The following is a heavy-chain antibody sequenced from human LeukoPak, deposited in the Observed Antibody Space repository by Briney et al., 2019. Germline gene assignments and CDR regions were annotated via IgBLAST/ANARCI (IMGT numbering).Heavy chain of an antibody. D-gene: IGHD1-14*01. CDR2: INPNSGGT. Sequence: ASVKVSCKASGYTFTGFYIHWVRQAPGQGLEWMGWINPNSGGTNYSQKFQDRVTMTRDTSISTAYMELSSLRSDDTAIYYCARPLTTSGWYFDLWGRGTLVTVSS. CDR1: GYTFTGFY. J-gene: IGHJ2*01. CDR3: ARPLTTSGWYFDL. V-gene: IGHV1-2*02.